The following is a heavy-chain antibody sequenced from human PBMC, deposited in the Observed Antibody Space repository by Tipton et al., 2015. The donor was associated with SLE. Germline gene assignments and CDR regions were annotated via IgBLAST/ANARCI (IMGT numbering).Heavy chain of an antibody. J-gene: IGHJ4*02. CDR1: GGSISSYY. Sequence: TLSLTCTVSGGSISSYYWSWIRQPPGKGLEWIGYIYYSGSTNYNPSLKSRVTISVDTSKNQFSLKLSSVTAADTAVYYRARRTELSSSWTFDYWGQGTLVTVSS. V-gene: IGHV4-59*08. CDR2: IYYSGST. CDR3: ARRTELSSSWTFDY. D-gene: IGHD6-13*01.